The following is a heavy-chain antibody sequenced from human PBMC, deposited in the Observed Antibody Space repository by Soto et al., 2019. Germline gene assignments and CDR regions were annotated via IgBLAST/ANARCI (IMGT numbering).Heavy chain of an antibody. V-gene: IGHV4-31*03. D-gene: IGHD1-26*01. Sequence: PSETLSLTCTVSRGSISRGGYYWSWIRQHPGKGLEWIGYIYYSGSTYYNPSLKSRVTISVDTSKKQFSLKLSSVTAADTAVYYCARGSIVGATLDYLDAFDIWGQGTMVT. CDR1: RGSISRGGYY. CDR2: IYYSGST. J-gene: IGHJ3*02. CDR3: ARGSIVGATLDYLDAFDI.